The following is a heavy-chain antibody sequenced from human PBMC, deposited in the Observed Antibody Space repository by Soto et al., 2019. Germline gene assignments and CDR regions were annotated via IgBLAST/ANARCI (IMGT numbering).Heavy chain of an antibody. CDR3: AGSYYDSSGTPYYFDL. V-gene: IGHV3-23*01. Sequence: EVQLLESGGGLVQPGGSLRLSCEASGFTFSSYAMNWVRQAPGKGLKWVSAINRSGGSAYYADSVKGRFTISRDNSRNPLYLQMNSLRAEDTAVYYCAGSYYDSSGTPYYFDLWGQGTLVTVSS. J-gene: IGHJ4*02. CDR1: GFTFSSYA. D-gene: IGHD3-22*01. CDR2: INRSGGSA.